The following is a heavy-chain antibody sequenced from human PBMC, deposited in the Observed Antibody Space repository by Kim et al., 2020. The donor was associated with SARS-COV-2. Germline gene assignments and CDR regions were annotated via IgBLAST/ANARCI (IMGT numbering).Heavy chain of an antibody. CDR1: GGSFSGYY. V-gene: IGHV4-34*01. CDR3: ARGWAIFGPPGWFDP. CDR2: INHSGST. J-gene: IGHJ5*02. D-gene: IGHD3-3*01. Sequence: SETLSLTCAVYGGSFSGYYWSWLRQPPGKGLEWIGEINHSGSTNYNPSLKSRVTISVDTSKNQFSLKLSSVTAADTAVYYCARGWAIFGPPGWFDPWGQGTLVTVSS.